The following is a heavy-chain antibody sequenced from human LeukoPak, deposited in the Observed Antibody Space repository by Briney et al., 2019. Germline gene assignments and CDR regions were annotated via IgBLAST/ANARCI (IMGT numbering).Heavy chain of an antibody. V-gene: IGHV1-2*04. CDR2: INPNSGGT. J-gene: IGHJ4*02. CDR1: GYTFTGYY. D-gene: IGHD3-22*01. Sequence: ASVKVSCKASGYTFTGYYMHWVRQAPGQGLEWMGWINPNSGGTNYAQKFQGWVTMTRDTSISTAYMGLSRLRSDDTAVYYCARVSLPLAYYYDSSGYYYFDYWGQGTLVTVSS. CDR3: ARVSLPLAYYYDSSGYYYFDY.